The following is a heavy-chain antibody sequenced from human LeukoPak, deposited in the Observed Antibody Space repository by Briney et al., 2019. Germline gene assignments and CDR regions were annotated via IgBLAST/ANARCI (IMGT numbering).Heavy chain of an antibody. CDR2: ISGSGGST. Sequence: PGGSLRLSCAASGFTFSSYAMSWVRQAPGKGLEWVSAISGSGGSTYYADSVKGRFTISRDNSKNTLYLQMNSLRAEDTAVYYCAKDYGYCSGGSCYSFDYWGQGTLVTVSS. J-gene: IGHJ4*02. CDR1: GFTFSSYA. CDR3: AKDYGYCSGGSCYSFDY. D-gene: IGHD2-15*01. V-gene: IGHV3-23*01.